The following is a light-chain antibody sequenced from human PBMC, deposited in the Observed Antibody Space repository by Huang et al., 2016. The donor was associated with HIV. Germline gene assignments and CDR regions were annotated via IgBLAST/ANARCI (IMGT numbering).Light chain of an antibody. J-gene: IGKJ1*01. CDR2: GAS. V-gene: IGKV3-15*01. CDR1: QSVSSN. CDR3: QQYNNWPRT. Sequence: EIVMRQSPATLSASQGERVTLSCTASQSVSSNLAWYQQKPGQGPRLLIYGASTRATGIPARVSGSGSGTEFTLTISSLQSEDFAVYYCQQYNNWPRTFGQGTKVEIK.